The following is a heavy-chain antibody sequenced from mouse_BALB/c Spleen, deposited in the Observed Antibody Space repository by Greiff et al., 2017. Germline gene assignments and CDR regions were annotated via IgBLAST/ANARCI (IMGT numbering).Heavy chain of an antibody. V-gene: IGHV1-69*02. CDR1: GYTFTSYW. Sequence: VQLQQPGAELVRPGASVKLSCKASGYTFTSYWINWVKQRPGQGLEWIGNIYPSDSYTNYNQKFKDKATLTVDKSSSTAYMQLSSPTSEDSAVYYCTRSGYDDWYFDVWGAGTTVTVSS. CDR2: IYPSDSYT. CDR3: TRSGYDDWYFDV. J-gene: IGHJ1*01. D-gene: IGHD2-2*01.